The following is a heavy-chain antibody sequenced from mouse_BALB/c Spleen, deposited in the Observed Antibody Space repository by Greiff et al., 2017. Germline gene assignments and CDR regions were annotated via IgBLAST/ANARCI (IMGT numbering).Heavy chain of an antibody. CDR1: GYSITSDYA. J-gene: IGHJ4*01. CDR2: ISYSGST. CDR3: ARGGVGKAMDY. V-gene: IGHV3-2*02. D-gene: IGHD4-1*01. Sequence: VQLQQSGPGLVKPSQSLSLTCTVTGYSITSDYAWNWIRQFPGNQLEWMGYISYSGSTSYNPSLKSRISITRDTSKNQFFLQLNSVTTEDTATYYCARGGVGKAMDYWGQGTSVTVSS.